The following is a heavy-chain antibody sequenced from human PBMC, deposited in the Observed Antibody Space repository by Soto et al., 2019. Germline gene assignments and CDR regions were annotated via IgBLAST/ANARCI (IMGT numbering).Heavy chain of an antibody. CDR2: IIPIFGTA. CDR3: ARGDVVVVAATRFVYYYGMDV. D-gene: IGHD2-15*01. CDR1: GGTFSSYA. V-gene: IGHV1-69*13. J-gene: IGHJ6*02. Sequence: SVKVSCKASGGTFSSYAISWVRQAPGQGLEWMGGIIPIFGTANYAQKFQGRVTITADESTSVAYMELSSLRSEDTAVYYCARGDVVVVAATRFVYYYGMDVWGQGTTVTVSS.